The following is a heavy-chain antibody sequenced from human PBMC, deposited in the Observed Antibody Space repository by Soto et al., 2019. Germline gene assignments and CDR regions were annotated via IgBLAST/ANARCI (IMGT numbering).Heavy chain of an antibody. J-gene: IGHJ4*02. V-gene: IGHV3-30-3*01. Sequence: QVQLVESGGGVVQPGRPLRLSCAVSGFTLSSHAMHWVRQAPGKGLEWVALILSDGSNKYYADSVKGRFTTSRDNSKNTMYLQMNSLSVEDTAVYYCARDEEGGSDCDLGYWGQGALVTVSS. CDR2: ILSDGSNK. D-gene: IGHD1-26*01. CDR3: ARDEEGGSDCDLGY. CDR1: GFTLSSHA.